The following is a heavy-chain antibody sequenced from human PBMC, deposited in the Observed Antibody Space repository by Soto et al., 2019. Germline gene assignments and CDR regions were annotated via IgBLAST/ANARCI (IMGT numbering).Heavy chain of an antibody. CDR1: GGSISSGGYY. J-gene: IGHJ5*02. CDR3: ARGVGSGWLTWFDT. Sequence: QVQLQESGPGLVKPSQTLSLTCTVSGGSISSGGYYWSWIRQHPGKGPEWIGYIDYSGSTYSNPSRKSRVTISVDTSKNQFSLKLSSVTAADTVVYYGARGVGSGWLTWFDTWGQGTLVNVS. V-gene: IGHV4-31*03. CDR2: IDYSGST. D-gene: IGHD6-19*01.